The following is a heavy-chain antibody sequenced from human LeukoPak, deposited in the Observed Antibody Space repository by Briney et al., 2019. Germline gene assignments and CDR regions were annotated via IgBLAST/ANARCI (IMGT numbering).Heavy chain of an antibody. D-gene: IGHD2-21*01. CDR2: IYYSGST. CDR3: ARAGLWGYYFDY. Sequence: SETLSLTCTVSGGSISSYYWSWIRQPPGKGLEWIGYIYYSGSTNYNPSLKSRVTISVDTSKNQFSLKLSSVTAADTAVYYRARAGLWGYYFDYWGQGTLVTVSS. J-gene: IGHJ4*02. V-gene: IGHV4-59*01. CDR1: GGSISSYY.